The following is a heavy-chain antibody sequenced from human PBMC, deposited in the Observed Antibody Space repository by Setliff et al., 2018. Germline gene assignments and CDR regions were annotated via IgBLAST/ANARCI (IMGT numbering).Heavy chain of an antibody. CDR2: INSGGSLI. D-gene: IGHD3-10*01. V-gene: IGHV3-48*03. J-gene: IGHJ5*02. CDR1: GFSLSNYG. CDR3: ARDLIRGAPNWFDP. Sequence: PGRSRRPSCVVSGFSLSNYGINCVRQVPGNGLGWVSYINSGGSLIFYADSVKGRFTISRDNATSSLYLQMNSLRAGDAAVYYCARDLIRGAPNWFDPWGQGTLVTVSS.